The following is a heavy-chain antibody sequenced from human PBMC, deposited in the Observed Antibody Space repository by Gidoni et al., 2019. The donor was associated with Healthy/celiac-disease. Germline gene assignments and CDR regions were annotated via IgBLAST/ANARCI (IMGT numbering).Heavy chain of an antibody. D-gene: IGHD1-1*01. CDR2: ISSSSSYI. Sequence: LRLSCAASGFTFSSYSMNWVRQAPGKGLEWVSSISSSSSYIYYADSVKGRFTISRDNAKNSLYLQMNSLRAEDTAVYYCARDTLYELEQGDDWGQGTLVTVSS. CDR3: ARDTLYELEQGDD. CDR1: GFTFSSYS. J-gene: IGHJ4*02. V-gene: IGHV3-21*01.